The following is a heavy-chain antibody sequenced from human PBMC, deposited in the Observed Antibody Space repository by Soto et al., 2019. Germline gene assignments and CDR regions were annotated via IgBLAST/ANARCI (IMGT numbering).Heavy chain of an antibody. J-gene: IGHJ6*02. D-gene: IGHD6-13*01. CDR1: GYSFTSYW. CDR3: ARRIAAAGTLGHYYGMDV. CDR2: IYPGDSDT. V-gene: IGHV5-51*01. Sequence: GESLKISCKGSGYSFTSYWIGWVRQMPGKGLEWMGIIYPGDSDTRYSPSFQGQVTISADKSISTAYLQWRSLKASDTAMYYCARRIAAAGTLGHYYGMDVWGQGTTVTVSS.